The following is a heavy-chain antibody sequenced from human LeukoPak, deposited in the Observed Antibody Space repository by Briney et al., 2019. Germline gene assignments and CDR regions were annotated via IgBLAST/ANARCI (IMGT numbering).Heavy chain of an antibody. J-gene: IGHJ4*02. D-gene: IGHD6-25*01. CDR3: ARGSYSSAPKD. CDR2: IYSSGTT. CDR1: GFTVSSNY. Sequence: GGSLRLSCAVSGFTVSSNYMTWVRQAPGKGLEWVSVIYSSGTTSYADSVKGRLTISRDTSINTLYLQMNSLRAEDTAVYYCARGSYSSAPKDWGQGTLVTVSS. V-gene: IGHV3-66*01.